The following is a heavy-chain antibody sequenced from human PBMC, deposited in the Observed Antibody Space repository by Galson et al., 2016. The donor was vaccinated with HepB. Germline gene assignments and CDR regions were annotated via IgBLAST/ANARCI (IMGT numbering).Heavy chain of an antibody. CDR2: ISAHNGNT. V-gene: IGHV1-18*01. Sequence: SVKVSCKASGYTFMRYGISWVRQAPGQGPEWMGYISAHNGNTNYTEDFQDRVTMTTDRVTSTAHMELRSLRTDDTAMYFCARNPNHCTRTTCYSLLYFDLWGRGTLVTVSS. CDR3: ARNPNHCTRTTCYSLLYFDL. D-gene: IGHD2-2*01. CDR1: GYTFMRYG. J-gene: IGHJ2*01.